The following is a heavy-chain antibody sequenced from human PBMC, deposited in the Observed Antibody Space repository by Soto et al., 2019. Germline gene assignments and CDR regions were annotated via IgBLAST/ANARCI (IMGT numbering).Heavy chain of an antibody. CDR2: ISGPGGST. V-gene: IGHV3-23*01. D-gene: IGHD6-19*01. CDR1: GFTFTKCA. CDR3: AKDRRIAVSHFDF. Sequence: GGSLRLSCAASGFTFTKCAMSWVRQAPGKGLEWVASISGPGGSTNYADSVRGRFTISRDNSKDTVSLQMNSLGVEDTAVYFCAKDRRIAVSHFDFWGQGTLVTVSS. J-gene: IGHJ4*02.